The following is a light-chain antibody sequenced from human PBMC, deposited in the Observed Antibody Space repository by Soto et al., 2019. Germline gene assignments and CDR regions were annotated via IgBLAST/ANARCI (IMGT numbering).Light chain of an antibody. CDR1: QSVSSSY. CDR3: QQYGSSPMYT. V-gene: IGKV3-20*01. J-gene: IGKJ2*01. CDR2: GAS. Sequence: EIVLTQSPGTLSLSPGERATLSCRASQSVSSSYLAWYQQKPGQAPRLLIYGASSRATGIPDRFSVSGSGTEFTLTISRLEPEDFAVYYCQQYGSSPMYTFGQGTKLEIK.